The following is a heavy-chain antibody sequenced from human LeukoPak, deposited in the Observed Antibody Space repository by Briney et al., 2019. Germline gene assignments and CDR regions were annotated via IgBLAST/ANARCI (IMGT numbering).Heavy chain of an antibody. D-gene: IGHD3-10*01. J-gene: IGHJ4*02. Sequence: GGSLRLSCAASGFTFDDYGMSWVRQAPGKGLEWVSGINWNGGSTGYADSVKGRFTISRDNAKNSLYLQMNSLRAEDTAVYHCAKGRKGLLFVRGVDFDYWGQGTLVTVSS. CDR3: AKGRKGLLFVRGVDFDY. V-gene: IGHV3-20*01. CDR2: INWNGGST. CDR1: GFTFDDYG.